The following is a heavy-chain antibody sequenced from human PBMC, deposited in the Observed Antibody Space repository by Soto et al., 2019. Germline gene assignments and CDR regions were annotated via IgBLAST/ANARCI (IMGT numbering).Heavy chain of an antibody. V-gene: IGHV4-39*01. J-gene: IGHJ4*02. CDR1: GGSISGYY. Sequence: SETLSLTCTVSGGSISGYYWGWIRQPPGKGLEWIGSIYYSGSTYYNPSLKSRVTISVDTSKNQFSLKLSSVTAADTAVYYCARRGSYPYFDYWGQGTLVTVSS. D-gene: IGHD1-26*01. CDR3: ARRGSYPYFDY. CDR2: IYYSGST.